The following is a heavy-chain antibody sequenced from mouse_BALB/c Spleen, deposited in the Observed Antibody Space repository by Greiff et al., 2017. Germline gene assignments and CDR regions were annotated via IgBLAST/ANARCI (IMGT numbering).Heavy chain of an antibody. D-gene: IGHD2-4*01. CDR1: GFNIKDTY. Sequence: EVQLQQSGAELVKPGASVKLSCTASGFNIKDTYMHWVKQRPEQGLEWIGWIDPENGDTEYAPKFQGKATMTADTSSNTAYLQLSSLTSEDTAVYYCARGYYDYPAWFAYWGQGTLVTVSA. V-gene: IGHV14-4*02. J-gene: IGHJ3*01. CDR2: IDPENGDT. CDR3: ARGYYDYPAWFAY.